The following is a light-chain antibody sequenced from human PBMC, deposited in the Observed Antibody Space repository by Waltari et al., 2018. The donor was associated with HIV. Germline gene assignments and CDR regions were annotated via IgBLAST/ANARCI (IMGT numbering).Light chain of an antibody. CDR3: QQYCSLGPT. CDR1: QSVSSN. J-gene: IGKJ4*01. Sequence: EIVMTQSPVTLSVSPGERATLSCRASQSVSSNLAWYQQKPGQAPRLLIYGASASATGIPARLSGIGSGTEFTLTISSLHSEDFAVYYCQQYCSLGPTFGGGTKVEIK. V-gene: IGKV3-15*01. CDR2: GAS.